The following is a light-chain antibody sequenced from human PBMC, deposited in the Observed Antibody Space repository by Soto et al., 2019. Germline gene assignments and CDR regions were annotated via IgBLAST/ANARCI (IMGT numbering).Light chain of an antibody. Sequence: QSVLTQPPSVSWAPGQRVTISCTGSSSNIGAGYDVHWYQQLPGTAPKLLIYGNSNRPSGVPDRFSGSKSGTSASLAITGLQAEDEADYYCQSYASSLSGWVFGGGTKLTVL. J-gene: IGLJ3*02. V-gene: IGLV1-40*01. CDR1: SSNIGAGYD. CDR2: GNS. CDR3: QSYASSLSGWV.